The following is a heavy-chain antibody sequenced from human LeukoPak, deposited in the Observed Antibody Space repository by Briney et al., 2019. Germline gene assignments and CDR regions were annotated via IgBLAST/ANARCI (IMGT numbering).Heavy chain of an antibody. CDR1: GFTFSSYS. Sequence: GGSLRLSCAASGFTFSSYSMNWVRQAPGKGLEWVSSISSSSSYIYYADSVKGRFTISRDNAKNSLYLQMNSLRAEDTAVYYCARDPTQGNWNDDGFDYWGQGTLVTVSS. J-gene: IGHJ4*02. V-gene: IGHV3-21*04. CDR3: ARDPTQGNWNDDGFDY. CDR2: ISSSSSYI. D-gene: IGHD1-1*01.